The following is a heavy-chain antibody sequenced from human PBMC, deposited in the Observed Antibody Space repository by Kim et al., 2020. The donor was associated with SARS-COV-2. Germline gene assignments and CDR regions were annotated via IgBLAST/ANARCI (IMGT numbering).Heavy chain of an antibody. V-gene: IGHV3-30*04. CDR3: ARGRRGYCSSTSCEWNYYYYGMDV. Sequence: GGSLRLSCAASGFTFSSYAMHWVRQAPGKGLEWVAVISYDGSNKYYVDSVKGRFTISRDNSKNTLYLQMNSLRAEDTAVYYCARGRRGYCSSTSCEWNYYYYGMDVWGQGTTVTVSS. CDR2: ISYDGSNK. J-gene: IGHJ6*02. D-gene: IGHD2-2*01. CDR1: GFTFSSYA.